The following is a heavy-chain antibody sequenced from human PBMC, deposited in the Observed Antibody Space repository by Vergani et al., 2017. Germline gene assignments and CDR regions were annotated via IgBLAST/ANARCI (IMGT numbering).Heavy chain of an antibody. J-gene: IGHJ5*02. V-gene: IGHV4-39*01. CDR1: GASIRSSNYY. CDR2: IYYSGST. Sequence: QLQLQESGPGLVKPSATLSLTCSVSGASIRSSNYYWGWIRQPPGKGLEWIASIYYSGSTYSNPSLKSRVTISVDPSKNQFSLKLSSVTAADTAVYFCARHSTVEWLVKLGWIDPWGQGILVTVSS. CDR3: ARHSTVEWLVKLGWIDP. D-gene: IGHD6-19*01.